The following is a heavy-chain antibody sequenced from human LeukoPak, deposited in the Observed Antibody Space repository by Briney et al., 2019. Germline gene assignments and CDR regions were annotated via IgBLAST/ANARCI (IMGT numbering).Heavy chain of an antibody. V-gene: IGHV4-4*02. CDR1: GDSISSSNW. J-gene: IGHJ4*02. Sequence: SETLSLTCAVSGDSISSSNWWSWVRQPPGKGLEWIGEISHSGSTKYNPSLKGRVTISADKSKNYFSLKLNSVTAADMAVYYCARSRGWWYLDYWGQGTLVTVSS. CDR3: ARSRGWWYLDY. CDR2: ISHSGST. D-gene: IGHD6-19*01.